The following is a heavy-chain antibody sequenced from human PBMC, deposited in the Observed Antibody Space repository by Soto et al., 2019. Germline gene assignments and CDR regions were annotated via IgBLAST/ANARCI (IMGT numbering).Heavy chain of an antibody. D-gene: IGHD4-17*01. J-gene: IGHJ6*03. V-gene: IGHV1-69*04. CDR3: ERVAEMGTVTKGYYYYMDV. CDR1: GDTFSNHT. CDR2: IIPILGVA. Sequence: QVQLVQSGAEVKKPGSSVNVSCKASGDTFSNHTISWVRQAPGQGLEWMGRIIPILGVANYAQKFQGRVTSTADKSTSTAYMEMSSLRSADTAVYYCERVAEMGTVTKGYYYYMDVWGKGTTVTVSS.